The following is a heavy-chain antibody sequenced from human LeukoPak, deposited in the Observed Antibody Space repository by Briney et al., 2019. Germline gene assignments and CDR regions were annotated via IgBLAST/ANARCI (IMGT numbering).Heavy chain of an antibody. CDR1: GFTFSSYT. Sequence: GGSLRLSCAASGFTFSSYTMNWVRQAPGKGLEWVSSISSSRSDMYYADSVKGRFTISRDTAKNSLYLQMNSLRAEDTAVYYCASAAGPFDNWGQGTLVTVSS. D-gene: IGHD6-13*01. CDR3: ASAAGPFDN. CDR2: ISSSRSDM. J-gene: IGHJ4*02. V-gene: IGHV3-21*01.